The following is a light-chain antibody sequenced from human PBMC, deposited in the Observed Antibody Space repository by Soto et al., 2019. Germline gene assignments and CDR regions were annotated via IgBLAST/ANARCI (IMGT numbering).Light chain of an antibody. Sequence: EIVMKKSPATLSVNQGERATLSCRASQSVSSYLAWYQQKPGQAPRLLIYDASNRATGIPARFSGSGSGTDFTLTISSLEPEDFAVYYCQQRSNWPSITFGQVTRLEIK. CDR3: QQRSNWPSIT. J-gene: IGKJ5*01. CDR2: DAS. CDR1: QSVSSY. V-gene: IGKV3-11*01.